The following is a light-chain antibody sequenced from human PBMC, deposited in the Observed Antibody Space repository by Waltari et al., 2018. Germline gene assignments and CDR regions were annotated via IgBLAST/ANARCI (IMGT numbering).Light chain of an antibody. CDR1: QSISNY. CDR2: AAS. V-gene: IGKV1-39*01. J-gene: IGKJ2*01. CDR3: QQSYSAPYT. Sequence: DIQMTQSPSSLSAFVGDRVTITCQSSQSISNYLNWYQQKPGKAPKVLIYAASSLQSGVPSRFSGSGSGTDFTLTIGSLQPEDFATYYCQQSYSAPYTFGQGTKLEIK.